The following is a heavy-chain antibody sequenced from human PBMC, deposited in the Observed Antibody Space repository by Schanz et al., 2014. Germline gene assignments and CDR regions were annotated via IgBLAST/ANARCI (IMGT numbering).Heavy chain of an antibody. CDR2: ISYDGRNK. V-gene: IGHV3-30*18. CDR3: AKDSTHIDIVLVPTAIDY. D-gene: IGHD2-2*01. J-gene: IGHJ4*02. CDR1: GFTFSNYG. Sequence: QVQLLQFGGGVVQPGRSLRLSCAASGFTFSNYGMHWVRQAPGKGLEWVAVISYDGRNKYYADSVKGRFTISRDNSKNTLYLQMNSLRSEDTAVYYCAKDSTHIDIVLVPTAIDYWGQGTLVTVSA.